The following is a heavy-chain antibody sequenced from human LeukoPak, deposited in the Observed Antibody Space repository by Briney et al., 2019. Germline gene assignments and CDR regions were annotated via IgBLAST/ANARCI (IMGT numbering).Heavy chain of an antibody. J-gene: IGHJ6*03. CDR1: GFTFSSYG. CDR3: ASHCSSWYEDYYYYYMDV. V-gene: IGHV3-30*02. CDR2: IRYDGSNK. Sequence: GGSLRLSCAASGFTFSSYGVHLVRDAPRQGREWGAFIRYDGSNKYYADSVKGRFTISRDNSKNTLYLQMNSLRAEDTAVYYCASHCSSWYEDYYYYYMDVWGKGTTVTISS. D-gene: IGHD6-13*01.